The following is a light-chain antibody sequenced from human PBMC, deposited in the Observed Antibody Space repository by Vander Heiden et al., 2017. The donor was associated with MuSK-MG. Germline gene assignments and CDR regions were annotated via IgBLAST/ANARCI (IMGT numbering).Light chain of an antibody. J-gene: IGKJ4*01. CDR1: QGISSY. CDR3: QQLNSYPPT. CDR2: AAS. Sequence: DIQLTQSPSFLSASVGDRVTITCRASQGISSYLAWYQQKPGKAPKLLIYAASTLQSGVPSRFSGSGSGTEFTLTISSLQPEDFATYYCQQLNSYPPTFGRGTKLEIK. V-gene: IGKV1-9*01.